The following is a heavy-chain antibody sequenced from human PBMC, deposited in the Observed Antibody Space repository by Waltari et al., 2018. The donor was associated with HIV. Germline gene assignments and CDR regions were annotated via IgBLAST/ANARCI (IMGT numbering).Heavy chain of an antibody. Sequence: EVQLLESGGGLVQPGGSLRLSFAASGFTFSSYAMSWVRPAPGKGLEWVSCISGSGGSTDYADSVKCRFTISRDNYKNALYLQMNSLRAEDTAVYYCVKDRTYYYGSGSSDYWGQGTLVTVSS. CDR1: GFTFSSYA. CDR2: ISGSGGST. J-gene: IGHJ4*02. CDR3: VKDRTYYYGSGSSDY. D-gene: IGHD3-10*01. V-gene: IGHV3-23*01.